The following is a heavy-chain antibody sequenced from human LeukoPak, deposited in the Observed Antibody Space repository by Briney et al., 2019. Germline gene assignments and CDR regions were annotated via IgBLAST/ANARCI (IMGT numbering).Heavy chain of an antibody. D-gene: IGHD2-2*01. CDR1: GFTFSSYW. Sequence: GGSLRLSCAASGFTFSSYWMSWVRQAPGKGLEWVANIKQDGSEKYYVDSVKGRFTISRDNAKNSLYLQMNSLRAEDTAVYYCARGGRVVPAALSHYYYGMDVWGQETTVTVSS. J-gene: IGHJ6*02. V-gene: IGHV3-7*01. CDR3: ARGGRVVPAALSHYYYGMDV. CDR2: IKQDGSEK.